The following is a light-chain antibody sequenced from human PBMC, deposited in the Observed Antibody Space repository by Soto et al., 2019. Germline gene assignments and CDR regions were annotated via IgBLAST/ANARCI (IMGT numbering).Light chain of an antibody. CDR3: MVSYAGSRV. V-gene: IGLV7-46*01. Sequence: QAVVTQEPSLTVSPGETVTLTCGSNIGPGTSRLYPHWFQQRPGQAPITLIYDTTNKHSWTPARFSGSLLGDKAALTLSDAQPEDEAEYFCMVSYAGSRVFGGGTQADRP. J-gene: IGLJ3*02. CDR2: DTT. CDR1: IGPGTSRLY.